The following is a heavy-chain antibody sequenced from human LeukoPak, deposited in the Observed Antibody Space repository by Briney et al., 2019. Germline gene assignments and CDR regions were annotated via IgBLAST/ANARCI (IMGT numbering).Heavy chain of an antibody. CDR2: ISAYNGNT. D-gene: IGHD2-2*01. V-gene: IGHV1-18*01. CDR1: GYTFTSYG. Sequence: ASVKVSCKASGYTFTSYGITWVRQAPGQGLEWMAWISAYNGNTNYAQKLQGRVTVTTDTSTSTAYMELRSLRSGDTAVYYCARDSFYCSSTSCYRDAFDMWGQGTMVTVSS. CDR3: ARDSFYCSSTSCYRDAFDM. J-gene: IGHJ3*02.